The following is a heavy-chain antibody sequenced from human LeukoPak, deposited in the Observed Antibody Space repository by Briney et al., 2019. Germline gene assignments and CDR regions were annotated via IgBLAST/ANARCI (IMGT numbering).Heavy chain of an antibody. D-gene: IGHD2-15*01. CDR3: AKGFVVVVSATQSSWFDP. Sequence: GGSLRLSCAASGFTFGCYAMSWVRQAPGKGLEWVSDINGSGGSTYYTDSVKGRFTISRDNSKNTLYLQMNSLRAEDTAIYYCAKGFVVVVSATQSSWFDPWGQGTLVTVSS. CDR2: INGSGGST. V-gene: IGHV3-23*01. J-gene: IGHJ5*02. CDR1: GFTFGCYA.